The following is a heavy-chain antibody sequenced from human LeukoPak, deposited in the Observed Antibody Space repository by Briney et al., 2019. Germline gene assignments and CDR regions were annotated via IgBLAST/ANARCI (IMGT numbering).Heavy chain of an antibody. Sequence: SETLSLTCTVSGGSISSSSYYWGWIRQPPGKGLEWIGSIYYSGSTYYNPSLKGRVTISVDTSKNQFSLKLSSVTAADTAVYYCARKQGANTYNHFDYWGQGTLVTVSS. J-gene: IGHJ4*02. D-gene: IGHD4/OR15-4a*01. CDR3: ARKQGANTYNHFDY. CDR1: GGSISSSSYY. CDR2: IYYSGST. V-gene: IGHV4-39*07.